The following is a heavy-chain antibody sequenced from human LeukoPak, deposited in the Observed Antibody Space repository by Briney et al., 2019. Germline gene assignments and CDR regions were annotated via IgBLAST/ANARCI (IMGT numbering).Heavy chain of an antibody. CDR1: GFTFSSHS. V-gene: IGHV4-4*07. Sequence: PGGSLRLSCAASGFTFSSHSMNWVRQAPGEGLEWIGRIYTSGSTNYSPSLKSRVTMSVDTSKNQFSLKLSSVTAADTAVYYCATEPHCWGQGTLVTVSS. J-gene: IGHJ4*02. CDR2: IYTSGST. D-gene: IGHD1-14*01. CDR3: ATEPHC.